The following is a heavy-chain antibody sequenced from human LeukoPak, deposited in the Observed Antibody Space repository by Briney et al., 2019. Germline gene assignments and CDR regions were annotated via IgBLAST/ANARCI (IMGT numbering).Heavy chain of an antibody. Sequence: GGSLRLSCAASGFTFSNAWMSWVRQAPGKGLEWVGRIKSKTDGGTTDYAAPVKGRFTISRDDSKNTLYLQMNSLKTEDTAVYYCSTYNTFDAFDIWGQGTMVTVSS. CDR2: IKSKTDGGTT. CDR1: GFTFSNAW. CDR3: STYNTFDAFDI. V-gene: IGHV3-15*05. J-gene: IGHJ3*02. D-gene: IGHD2/OR15-2a*01.